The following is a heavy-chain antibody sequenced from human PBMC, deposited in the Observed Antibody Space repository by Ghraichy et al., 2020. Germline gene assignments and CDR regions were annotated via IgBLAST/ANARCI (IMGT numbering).Heavy chain of an antibody. D-gene: IGHD1-26*01. CDR3: AKAVVGATLYYYYGMDV. V-gene: IGHV3-23*01. J-gene: IGHJ6*02. CDR2: ISGSGGST. Sequence: GESLNISCAASGLTFSNYAMSWVRLAPGKGLEWVSGISGSGGSTYYADSVKGRFTISRDNSKNTLYLQMNSLRAEDTAVYYCAKAVVGATLYYYYGMDVWGQGTTVTVSS. CDR1: GLTFSNYA.